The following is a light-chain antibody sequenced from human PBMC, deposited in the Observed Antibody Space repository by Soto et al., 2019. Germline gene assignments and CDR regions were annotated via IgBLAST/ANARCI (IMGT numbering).Light chain of an antibody. CDR3: QQFADSYT. Sequence: EIVLTQSPGTLSLSPGERAALSCRASQSVGSSYLAWYQQKPGQAPRLLIYGASSRATGIPDRFSGSGSGTDFTLTISRLEPEDFAVYYCQQFADSYTFGGGTKVDIK. J-gene: IGKJ4*01. CDR1: QSVGSSY. CDR2: GAS. V-gene: IGKV3-20*01.